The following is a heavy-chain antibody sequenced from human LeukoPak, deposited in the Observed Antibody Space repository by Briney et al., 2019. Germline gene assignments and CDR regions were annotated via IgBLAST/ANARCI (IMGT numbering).Heavy chain of an antibody. J-gene: IGHJ6*02. V-gene: IGHV3-48*04. CDR2: ISSSSSTI. D-gene: IGHD2-15*01. Sequence: GGSLRLSCAASGFTFSSYSMNWVRQAPGKGLEWVSYISSSSSTIYYADSVKGRFTISRDNAKNSLYLQMNSLRAEDTAVYYCAGFGPPSYWGYCSGGSCPTDGYGMDVWGQGTTVTVSS. CDR1: GFTFSSYS. CDR3: AGFGPPSYWGYCSGGSCPTDGYGMDV.